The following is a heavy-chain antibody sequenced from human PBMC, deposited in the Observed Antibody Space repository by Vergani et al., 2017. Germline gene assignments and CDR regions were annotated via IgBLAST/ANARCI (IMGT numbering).Heavy chain of an antibody. CDR3: AKEGGGYCSGGTCYPEY. CDR2: IRSDESRR. Sequence: VQLVESGGGLVKPGGSLRLSCAASGFTFNSFGMHWVRQAPGKGLEWVASIRSDESRRYYGDSMEGPFTISRDNSKNTLYLQMKSLRPEDTAVYYCAKEGGGYCSGGTCYPEYWGQGTLVIVSS. D-gene: IGHD2-15*01. CDR1: GFTFNSFG. J-gene: IGHJ4*02. V-gene: IGHV3-30*02.